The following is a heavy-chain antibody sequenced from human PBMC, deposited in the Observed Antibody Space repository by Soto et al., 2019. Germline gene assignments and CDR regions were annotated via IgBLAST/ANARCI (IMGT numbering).Heavy chain of an antibody. D-gene: IGHD3-22*01. CDR2: IKNTGST. CDR3: ARTDYDDRSAHLDS. Sequence: QVQLQQWGAGLLKSSETLSLTCTVYGGSFSGYYWTWLRQPPGKGLERIGEIKNTGSTNNSPSLMIRDNSSLHTSKNQFPLKLNSVTAADTAVYCCARTDYDDRSAHLDSWSQGALVTVSS. V-gene: IGHV4-34*04. J-gene: IGHJ4*02. CDR1: GGSFSGYY.